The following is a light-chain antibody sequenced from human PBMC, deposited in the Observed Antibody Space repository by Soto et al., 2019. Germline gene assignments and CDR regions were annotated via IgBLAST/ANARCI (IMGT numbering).Light chain of an antibody. CDR2: RNN. CDR1: SSNIGSNY. Sequence: QSVLTQPPSASGTPGQRVTISCSGSSSNIGSNYVYWYQQLPGTAPKLLIYRNNQRPSGVPDRCSGSKSGTSASLAISGLLSEDEADYYCAAWDDSLSGHVVFGGGTQLTVL. V-gene: IGLV1-47*01. J-gene: IGLJ2*01. CDR3: AAWDDSLSGHVV.